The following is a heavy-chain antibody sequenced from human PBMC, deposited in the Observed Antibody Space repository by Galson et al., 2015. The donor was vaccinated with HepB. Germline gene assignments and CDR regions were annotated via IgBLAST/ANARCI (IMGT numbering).Heavy chain of an antibody. J-gene: IGHJ4*02. CDR2: ISSSSSYI. Sequence: SLRLSCAASGFTFSSYSMNWVRQAPGKGLEWVSSISSSSSYIYYADSVKGRFTISRDNARNSLYLQMNSLRAEDTAVYYCARDLMVVAATSKLGGYWGQGTLVTVSS. CDR3: ARDLMVVAATSKLGGY. D-gene: IGHD2-15*01. CDR1: GFTFSSYS. V-gene: IGHV3-21*01.